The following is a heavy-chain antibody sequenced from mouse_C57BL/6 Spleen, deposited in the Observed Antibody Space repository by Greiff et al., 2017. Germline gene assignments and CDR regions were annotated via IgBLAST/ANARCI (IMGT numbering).Heavy chain of an antibody. CDR3: ARPGGTSWYFDV. CDR2: ISSGSSTI. Sequence: EVQGVESGGGLVKPGGSLKLSCAASGFTFSDYGMHWVRQAPEKGLEWVAYISSGSSTIYYADTVKGRFTITRDKAKNTLFLQMTSLRSEDTALYYCARPGGTSWYFDVWGTGTTVTVSS. J-gene: IGHJ1*03. CDR1: GFTFSDYG. D-gene: IGHD4-1*01. V-gene: IGHV5-17*01.